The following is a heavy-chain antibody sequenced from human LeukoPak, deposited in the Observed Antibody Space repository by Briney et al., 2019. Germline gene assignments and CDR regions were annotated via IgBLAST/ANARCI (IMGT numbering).Heavy chain of an antibody. CDR3: ARTAGWSYGFDY. CDR1: GGSISTGGYY. CDR2: IYNSGTT. D-gene: IGHD5-18*01. V-gene: IGHV4-31*03. Sequence: SETLSLTCTVSGGSISTGGYYWTWIRQHPGKGLEWIGYIYNSGTTYYNPSLESRVTISGDTSKNQFSLKLNSVPAADTAVYYCARTAGWSYGFDYWGQGTLVTVSS. J-gene: IGHJ4*02.